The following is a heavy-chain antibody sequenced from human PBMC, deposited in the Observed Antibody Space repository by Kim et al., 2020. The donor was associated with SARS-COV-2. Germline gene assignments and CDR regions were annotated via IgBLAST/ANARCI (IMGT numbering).Heavy chain of an antibody. Sequence: SETLSLTCTVSGGSISSSSYYWAWIRQPPGKGMEWIGNVYYSGTTYYNPSLKSRVTMSVDTSKNQFSVKLSSVTAADTALYYCARAVDFFSEIYYVMDVWGQGTTVTVSS. D-gene: IGHD3-3*01. CDR3: ARAVDFFSEIYYVMDV. CDR2: VYYSGTT. J-gene: IGHJ6*02. V-gene: IGHV4-39*01. CDR1: GGSISSSSYY.